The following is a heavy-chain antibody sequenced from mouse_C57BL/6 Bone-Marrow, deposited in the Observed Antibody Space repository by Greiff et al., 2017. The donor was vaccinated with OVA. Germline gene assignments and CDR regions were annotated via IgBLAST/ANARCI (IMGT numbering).Heavy chain of an antibody. CDR2: IDPSDSYT. J-gene: IGHJ3*01. D-gene: IGHD3-2*02. CDR3: ARRGAQATSWFAY. Sequence: VQLQQPGAELVMPGASVKLSCKASGYTFTSYWMHWVKQRPGQGLEWIGEIDPSDSYTNYNQKFKGKSTLTVDKSSSTAYMQLSSLTSEDSAVYYCARRGAQATSWFAYWGQGTLVTVSA. V-gene: IGHV1-69*01. CDR1: GYTFTSYW.